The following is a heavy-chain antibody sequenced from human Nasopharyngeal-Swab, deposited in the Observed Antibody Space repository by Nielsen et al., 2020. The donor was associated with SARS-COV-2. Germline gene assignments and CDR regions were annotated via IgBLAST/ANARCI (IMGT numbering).Heavy chain of an antibody. CDR1: GLTVSSTY. D-gene: IGHD2-2*01. CDR2: TEIGGTT. CDR3: ARDLGGGYCTTTNCPGS. J-gene: IGHJ1*01. V-gene: IGHV3-53*01. Sequence: GESLKISCAVSGLTVSSTYMSWVRQAPGKGLEWVSVTEIGGTTHYADSVKGRFSISRDSSTNTLYLRMNNVRAEDTAVYYCARDLGGGYCTTTNCPGSWGQGTLVTVSS.